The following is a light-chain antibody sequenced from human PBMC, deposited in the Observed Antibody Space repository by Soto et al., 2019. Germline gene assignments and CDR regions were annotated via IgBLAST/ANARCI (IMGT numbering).Light chain of an antibody. V-gene: IGKV3-11*01. CDR1: QSVSSY. CDR3: QQRSTCPLNT. CDR2: DAS. J-gene: IGKJ5*01. Sequence: EIVLTQSPATLSLSPGERATLSCRASQSVSSYLAWYQQKPGQAPRLLIYDASNRATGIPAMFSGSGSGTDFTLTIGSLEPEDFAVYCCQQRSTCPLNTFGQGTRLEI.